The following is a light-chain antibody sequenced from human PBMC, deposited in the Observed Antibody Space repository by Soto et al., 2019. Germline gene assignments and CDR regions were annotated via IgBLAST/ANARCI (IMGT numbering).Light chain of an antibody. J-gene: IGKJ1*01. CDR2: DVS. Sequence: EIVLTQSPATLSLSPGERATLSCRASQSVSTYLAWYQQKPGQAPRLLIYDVSKRATGIPARFSGSGSGTDFTLTINRLEPEDFPVYYCQQYGSSGTFGQGTKVDIK. CDR1: QSVSTY. CDR3: QQYGSSGT. V-gene: IGKV3-11*01.